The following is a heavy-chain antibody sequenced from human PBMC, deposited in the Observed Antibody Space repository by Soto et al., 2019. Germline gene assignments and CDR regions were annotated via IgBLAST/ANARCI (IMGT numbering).Heavy chain of an antibody. D-gene: IGHD4-17*01. CDR3: ARTYGDYRNRGAFDI. J-gene: IGHJ3*02. CDR2: IWYDGSNK. V-gene: IGHV3-33*01. CDR1: GFTFSSYG. Sequence: GGSLRLSCAASGFTFSSYGMHWVRQAPGKGLEWVAVIWYDGSNKYYADSVKGRFTISRDNSKNTLYLQMNSLRAEDTAVYYCARTYGDYRNRGAFDIWGQGTMVTVSS.